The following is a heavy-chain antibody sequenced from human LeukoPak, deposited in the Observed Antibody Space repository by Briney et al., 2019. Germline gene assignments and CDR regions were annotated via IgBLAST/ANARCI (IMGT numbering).Heavy chain of an antibody. D-gene: IGHD2-15*01. J-gene: IGHJ4*02. CDR1: GGSISSGGYY. V-gene: IGHV4-31*03. CDR2: IYYSGST. CDR3: ARDRGGGIDY. Sequence: PSETLSLTCTVSGGSISSGGYYWCWLRQHPGEGLAWIGYIYYSGSTYYNPSLKSRVTISVDTSKNQFSLKLSSVTAADTAVYYCARDRGGGIDYWGQGTLVTVSS.